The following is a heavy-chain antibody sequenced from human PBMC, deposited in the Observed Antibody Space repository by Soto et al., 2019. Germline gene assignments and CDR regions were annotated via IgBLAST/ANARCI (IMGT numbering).Heavy chain of an antibody. Sequence: QVQLQQWGAGLLKPSETLSLTCAVYGVSFNSYFWNWVRQPPGKGLAGIGEATPYGRSNYNPSLKSGVTISRDTSKSQCPLEVRSVTAADTAVYSCTTSGRTWPDAFALWGQGVMVTVSS. CDR3: TTSGRTWPDAFAL. CDR2: ATPYGRS. J-gene: IGHJ3*01. V-gene: IGHV4-34*01. CDR1: GVSFNSYF.